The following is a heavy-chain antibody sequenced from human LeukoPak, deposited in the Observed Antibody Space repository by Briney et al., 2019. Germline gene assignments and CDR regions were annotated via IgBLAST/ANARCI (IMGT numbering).Heavy chain of an antibody. CDR3: AKEGYSSGWLDN. D-gene: IGHD6-19*01. J-gene: IGHJ4*02. CDR2: IVGSGVTT. Sequence: AGSLRLSCVASGFPFSTYVMTWVRQAPGKGLEWVSAIVGSGVTTYYRDSVKGRFTIARDNSKNTLYLHMNDLRAEDTAVYYCAKEGYSSGWLDNWGQGTLVTVSS. V-gene: IGHV3-23*01. CDR1: GFPFSTYV.